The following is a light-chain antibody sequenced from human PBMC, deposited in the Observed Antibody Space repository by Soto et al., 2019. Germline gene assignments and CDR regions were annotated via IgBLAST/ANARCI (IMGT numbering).Light chain of an antibody. Sequence: IVMTQSPATLSLSPGEKATLSCRASQSISNNFAWFQQKPGQVPRLLIYGASNRATGVSARFSGSGSGTEFTLTISSLEPEDFAVYYCQQRSNWPPITFGQGTRLEIK. CDR3: QQRSNWPPIT. CDR1: QSISNN. V-gene: IGKV3-11*01. J-gene: IGKJ5*01. CDR2: GAS.